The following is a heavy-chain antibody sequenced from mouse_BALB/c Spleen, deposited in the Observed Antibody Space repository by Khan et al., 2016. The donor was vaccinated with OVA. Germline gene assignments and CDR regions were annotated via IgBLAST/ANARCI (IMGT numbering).Heavy chain of an antibody. CDR3: ARTARIKY. CDR2: ISYSGST. CDR1: GYSITSGYG. Sequence: EVQLQESGPGLVKPSQSPSLTCTVTGYSITSGYGWNWIRQLPGNKLEWMGYISYSGSTNYNPSLKSRISITRDTSKNQFFLQLNSVTTEDTATYYCARTARIKYWGQGTTLTVSS. J-gene: IGHJ2*01. D-gene: IGHD1-2*01. V-gene: IGHV3-2*02.